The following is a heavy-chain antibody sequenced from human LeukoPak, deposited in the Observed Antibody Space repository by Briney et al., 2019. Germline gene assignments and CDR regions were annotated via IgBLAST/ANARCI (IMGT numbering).Heavy chain of an antibody. CDR2: IYPGDSDT. D-gene: IGHD3-9*01. Sequence: GESLKISCKGSGYSFTSYWIGWVRQMPGKGLEWMGIIYPGDSDTRYSPSFQGQVTISADKSISTAYLQWSSLKASDTAMYYCARLSGPTILTGYYDPAPFDYWGQGTLVTVSS. V-gene: IGHV5-51*01. J-gene: IGHJ4*02. CDR1: GYSFTSYW. CDR3: ARLSGPTILTGYYDPAPFDY.